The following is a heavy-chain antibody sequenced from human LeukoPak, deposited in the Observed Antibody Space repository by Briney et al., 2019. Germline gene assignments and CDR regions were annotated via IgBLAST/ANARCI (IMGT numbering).Heavy chain of an antibody. CDR3: ARAPSGSSRGHYRDY. CDR2: VPESGTNT. J-gene: IGHJ4*02. D-gene: IGHD3-22*01. Sequence: GGSLRLSCEASGFSFSSYAMSWVRQAPGKGLEWVSSVPESGTNTYYADSVKGRFTISRDNSKNTLFLRMNSLRAEDTAVYYCARAPSGSSRGHYRDYWGQGTLVTVSS. CDR1: GFSFSSYA. V-gene: IGHV3-23*01.